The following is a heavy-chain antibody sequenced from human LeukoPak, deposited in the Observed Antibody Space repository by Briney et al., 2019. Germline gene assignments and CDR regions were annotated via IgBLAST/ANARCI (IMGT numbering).Heavy chain of an antibody. Sequence: SETLSLTCAVYGGSFSGYYWSWIRQPPGKGLEWIGEINHSGSTNYNPSLKSRVTISVDTSKNQFSLKLSSVTAADTAVYYCARADYGGNSYLHYWGQGTLVTVSS. CDR3: ARADYGGNSYLHY. CDR2: INHSGST. V-gene: IGHV4-34*01. D-gene: IGHD4-23*01. CDR1: GGSFSGYY. J-gene: IGHJ4*02.